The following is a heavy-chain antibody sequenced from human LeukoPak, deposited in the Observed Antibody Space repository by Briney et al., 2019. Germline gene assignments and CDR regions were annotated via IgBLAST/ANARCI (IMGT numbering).Heavy chain of an antibody. D-gene: IGHD1-14*01. Sequence: SETLSLTCAVYGGSFSGYYWSWIRQPPGKGLEWIGEINHSGSTNYNPSLKSRVTISVDTSKNLFSLKQRSVTAADTAVYYCARDQISINALDMWGQGTMVTVSS. CDR1: GGSFSGYY. J-gene: IGHJ3*02. CDR3: ARDQISINALDM. CDR2: INHSGST. V-gene: IGHV4-34*01.